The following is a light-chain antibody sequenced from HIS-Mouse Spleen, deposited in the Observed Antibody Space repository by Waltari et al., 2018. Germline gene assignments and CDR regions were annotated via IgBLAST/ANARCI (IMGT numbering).Light chain of an antibody. CDR2: RNK. CDR1: SSNLGSHY. Sequence: QSVLTQPPSASGTPGQRVTIPCSGSSSNLGSHYVYWYQQLPGTAPKLLIYRNKQRPSGVPDRFSGSKSGTSASLAISGLRSEDEADYYCAAWDDSLSGPVFGGGTKLTVL. J-gene: IGLJ3*02. V-gene: IGLV1-47*01. CDR3: AAWDDSLSGPV.